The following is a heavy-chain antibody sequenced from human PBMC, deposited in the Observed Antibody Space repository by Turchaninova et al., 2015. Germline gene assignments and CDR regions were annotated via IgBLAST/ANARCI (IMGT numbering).Heavy chain of an antibody. V-gene: IGHV4-39*07. D-gene: IGHD6-19*01. Sequence: QLQLQESGPGLVKPSETLSPTFPVSGGPSSSSDYYWGWIRQPPGKGLELIGNIFYSGRTYSNPSLRSRVTLSVDTSKNQFSLRLGSVTAADTAVYYCARDDDSTRSPAVIFDHWGQGTLVTVSS. J-gene: IGHJ4*02. CDR1: GGPSSSSDYY. CDR3: ARDDDSTRSPAVIFDH. CDR2: IFYSGRT.